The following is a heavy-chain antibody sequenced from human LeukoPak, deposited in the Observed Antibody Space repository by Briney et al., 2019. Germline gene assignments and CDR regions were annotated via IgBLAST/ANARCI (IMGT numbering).Heavy chain of an antibody. J-gene: IGHJ4*02. Sequence: GGSLRLSCAASGFTFSSYEMNWVRQAPGKGLEWVSYISSSGSTIYYADSVKGRFTISRDNAKNSLYLQMNSLKTEDTAVYYCTRDPREAGEYYFDYWGQGTLVTVSS. D-gene: IGHD6-19*01. CDR2: ISSSGSTI. V-gene: IGHV3-48*03. CDR3: TRDPREAGEYYFDY. CDR1: GFTFSSYE.